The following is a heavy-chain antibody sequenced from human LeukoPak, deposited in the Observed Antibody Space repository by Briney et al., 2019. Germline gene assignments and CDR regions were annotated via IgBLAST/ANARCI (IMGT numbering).Heavy chain of an antibody. CDR1: GASLSSYY. V-gene: IGHV4-59*08. D-gene: IGHD5-12*01. Sequence: SETLSLTCTVSGASLSSYYWSWIREVPGTGLEWIGSIYYSGVTNFNPSLKRRIALSVDTSRNLFSLKVTSVTAADTAVYYCARREGSHYSVDVWGQGTTVTVSS. J-gene: IGHJ6*02. CDR3: ARREGSHYSVDV. CDR2: IYYSGVT.